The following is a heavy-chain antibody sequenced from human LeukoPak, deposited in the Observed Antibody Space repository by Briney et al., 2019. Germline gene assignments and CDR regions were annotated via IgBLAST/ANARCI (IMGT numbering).Heavy chain of an antibody. CDR2: ISYDGSHG. CDR3: AKVLYYGSVSTPGAPFDY. V-gene: IGHV3-30*18. CDR1: GYTFSTCG. J-gene: IGHJ4*02. D-gene: IGHD3-10*01. Sequence: PGRSLRLSCAASGYTFSTCGMHWVRQAPAKGLEWVAVISYDGSHGYYAASVKGRFTISRDNSKDTLYLQMSSLRAEDTAVYYCAKVLYYGSVSTPGAPFDYSGQGTLVTVSS.